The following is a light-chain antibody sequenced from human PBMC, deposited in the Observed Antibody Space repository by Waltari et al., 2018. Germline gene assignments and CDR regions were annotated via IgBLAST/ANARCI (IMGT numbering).Light chain of an antibody. CDR2: DAS. Sequence: DTQLSQFPSTLAASVGDRVTITCRASQSISSWLAWYQQKPGKAPKLLIYDASSLESGVPSRFSGSGSGTEFTLTISSLQPDDFATYYCQQYNSYSAFGQGTKVEIK. J-gene: IGKJ1*01. CDR3: QQYNSYSA. V-gene: IGKV1-5*01. CDR1: QSISSW.